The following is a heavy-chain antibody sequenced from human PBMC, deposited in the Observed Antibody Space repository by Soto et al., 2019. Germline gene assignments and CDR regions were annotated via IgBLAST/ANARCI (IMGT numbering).Heavy chain of an antibody. D-gene: IGHD6-6*01. CDR3: AAERIAAYNNWFDP. CDR1: GFTFTSSA. CDR2: IVVGSGNT. Sequence: SVKVSCKASGFTFTSSAVQWVRQARGQRLEWIGWIVVGSGNTNYAQKFQERVTITRDMSTSTAYMELSSLRSEDTAVYYCAAERIAAYNNWFDPWGQGTLVTVPQ. J-gene: IGHJ5*02. V-gene: IGHV1-58*01.